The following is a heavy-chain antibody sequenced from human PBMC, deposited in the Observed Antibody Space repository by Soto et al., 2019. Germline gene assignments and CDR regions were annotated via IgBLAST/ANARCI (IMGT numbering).Heavy chain of an antibody. D-gene: IGHD6-6*01. J-gene: IGHJ6*02. CDR3: AKGARSSYYQGLDV. Sequence: PGGSLRLSCAASGFTLYNYATAWVRQTPGKGLEWVSGISGSGGSTYYADSVKGRFTISRDNSENTLYLQMNSLRVEDTALYYCAKGARSSYYQGLDVWGQGTTVTVSS. CDR1: GFTLYNYA. V-gene: IGHV3-23*01. CDR2: ISGSGGST.